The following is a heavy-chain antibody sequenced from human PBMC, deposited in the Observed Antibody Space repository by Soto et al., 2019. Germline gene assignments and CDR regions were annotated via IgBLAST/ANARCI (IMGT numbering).Heavy chain of an antibody. CDR2: ISYHGSNK. CDR1: GFTFNNYA. D-gene: IGHD4-17*01. J-gene: IGHJ2*01. CDR3: ARDARTTVTTRGVWYFDL. Sequence: GGSLRLSCAASGFTFNNYAMHWVRQAPGRGLEWVALISYHGSNKYHADSVKGRFTISRDNSKNTLFLQMNSLRGEDTAVYYCARDARTTVTTRGVWYFDLWGRGTLGTVSS. V-gene: IGHV3-30-3*01.